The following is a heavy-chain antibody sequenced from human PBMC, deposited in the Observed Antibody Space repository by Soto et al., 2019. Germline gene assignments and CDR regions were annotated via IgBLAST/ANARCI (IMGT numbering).Heavy chain of an antibody. V-gene: IGHV3-23*01. CDR2: ISGSGGST. J-gene: IGHJ4*02. Sequence: HPGGSLRLSCAASGFTFSSYAMSWVRQAPGKGLEWVSAISGSGGSTYYADSVKGRFTISRDNSKDTLYLQMNSLRAEDTAVYYCAIDKPNYDILTGYYYPLDYWGQGTLVTVSS. D-gene: IGHD3-9*01. CDR3: AIDKPNYDILTGYYYPLDY. CDR1: GFTFSSYA.